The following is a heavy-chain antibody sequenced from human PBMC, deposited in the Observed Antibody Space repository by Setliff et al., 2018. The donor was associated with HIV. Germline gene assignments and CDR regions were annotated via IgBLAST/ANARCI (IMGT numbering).Heavy chain of an antibody. Sequence: ASETLSLTCSVSGGSLISGGYYWSWIRQHPGKGPEWIGYVYYSGTTYDNPSLKSRVTISVDTPKNQFSLKLTSVTAADTAVYYCARHVDGSGRVDYWGRGTLVTVSS. CDR1: GGSLISGGYY. CDR2: VYYSGTT. V-gene: IGHV4-39*01. D-gene: IGHD6-19*01. J-gene: IGHJ4*02. CDR3: ARHVDGSGRVDY.